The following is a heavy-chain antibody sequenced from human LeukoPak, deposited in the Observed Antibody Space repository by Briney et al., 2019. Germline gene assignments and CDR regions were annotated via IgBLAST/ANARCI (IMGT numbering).Heavy chain of an antibody. CDR3: QTMVVAALNFDY. D-gene: IGHD2-15*01. CDR1: GGSISSYY. J-gene: IGHJ4*02. CDR2: INHSGST. V-gene: IGHV4-34*03. Sequence: SETLSLTCTVSGGSISSYYWSWIRQPPGKGLEWIGEINHSGSTNYNPSLKSRVTISVDTSKNQFSLKLSSVTAADTAVYYCQTMVVAALNFDYWGQGTLVTVSS.